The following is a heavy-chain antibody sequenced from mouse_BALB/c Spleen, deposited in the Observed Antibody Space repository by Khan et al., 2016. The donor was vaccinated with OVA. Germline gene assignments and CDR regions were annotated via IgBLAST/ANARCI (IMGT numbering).Heavy chain of an antibody. D-gene: IGHD4-1*01. V-gene: IGHV5-6*01. J-gene: IGHJ3*01. CDR2: ISSGGDYT. CDR1: GFTFSSYS. CDR3: ASHLTGSFAY. Sequence: EVELVESGGDVVKPGGSLKLSCAASGFTFSSYSMSWVRQTPDKRLEWVATISSGGDYTYYPDNVKGRFTISRDNAKNTLYLQMSSLKSEDTAMYFCASHLTGSFAYWGQGTLVTVSA.